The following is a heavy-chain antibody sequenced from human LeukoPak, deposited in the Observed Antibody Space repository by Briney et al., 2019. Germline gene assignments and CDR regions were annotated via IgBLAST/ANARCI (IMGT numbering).Heavy chain of an antibody. CDR2: MSSDGIRS. V-gene: IGHV3-30*04. D-gene: IGHD3-10*01. Sequence: GGSLRLSCATSGFTFRMSGVHWVRQAPGKGLEWVALMSSDGIRSYYADSVKGRFTVSRDTSKDIVYLQMKSLSADDTGIYYCAKDHAGSGRAFEYWGQGTLLTVPS. CDR3: AKDHAGSGRAFEY. CDR1: GFTFRMSG. J-gene: IGHJ4*02.